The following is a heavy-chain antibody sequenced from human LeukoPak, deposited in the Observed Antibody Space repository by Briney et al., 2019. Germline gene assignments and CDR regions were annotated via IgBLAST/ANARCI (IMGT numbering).Heavy chain of an antibody. CDR2: ISYDGSNK. V-gene: IGHV3-30*18. J-gene: IGHJ6*02. CDR1: GFTFSSNG. CDR3: AKDRETYNSSWSVYYYYGMDV. D-gene: IGHD6-13*01. Sequence: GGSLRLSCAASGFTFSSNGMHWVRQAPGKGLEWVGVISYDGSNKYYADSVKGRFTISRDNSKNTLYLQMNSLRAEDTAVYYCAKDRETYNSSWSVYYYYGMDVWGQGTTVTVSS.